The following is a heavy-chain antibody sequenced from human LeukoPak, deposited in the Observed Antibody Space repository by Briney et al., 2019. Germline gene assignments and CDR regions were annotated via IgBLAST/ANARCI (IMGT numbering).Heavy chain of an antibody. CDR3: ARDFQGSGWSYYFDY. CDR1: GGSISSSSYY. CDR2: IYYSGST. Sequence: PSETLSLTCTVSGGSISSSSYYWGWIRQPPGKGLEWIGSIYYSGSTYYNPSLKSRVTISVDTSKNQFSLKLSSVTAADTAVYYCARDFQGSGWSYYFDYWGQGTLVTVSS. V-gene: IGHV4-39*07. J-gene: IGHJ4*02. D-gene: IGHD6-19*01.